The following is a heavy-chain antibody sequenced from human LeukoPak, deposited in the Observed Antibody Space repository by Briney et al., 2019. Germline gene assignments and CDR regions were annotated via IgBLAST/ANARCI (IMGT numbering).Heavy chain of an antibody. V-gene: IGHV1-8*02. CDR2: MNPNSGNT. CDR1: GYTFTSYD. D-gene: IGHD3-22*01. Sequence: GASVKVSCKASGYTFTSYDINWVRQATGQGLEWMGWMNPNSGNTGYAQKFQGRVTMTRDTSISTAYMELSRLRSDDTAVYYCAREYYYDSSGYYSSWGQGTLVTVSS. J-gene: IGHJ5*02. CDR3: AREYYYDSSGYYSS.